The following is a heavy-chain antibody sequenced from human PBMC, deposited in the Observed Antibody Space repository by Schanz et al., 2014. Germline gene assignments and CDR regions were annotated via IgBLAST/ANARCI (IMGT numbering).Heavy chain of an antibody. J-gene: IGHJ4*02. V-gene: IGHV3-48*01. CDR1: GFSFSDHA. CDR3: AKIERNED. Sequence: EVELVESGGGLVQPGGSLRLSCAASGFSFSDHAMDWVRQAPGKGLEWVSYVSRSTPGIYYADSVKGRFTMSRDNAKNSVFLQMNSLRAEDTAVYFCAKIERNEDWGQGTLVTVSS. D-gene: IGHD1-1*01. CDR2: VSRSTPGI.